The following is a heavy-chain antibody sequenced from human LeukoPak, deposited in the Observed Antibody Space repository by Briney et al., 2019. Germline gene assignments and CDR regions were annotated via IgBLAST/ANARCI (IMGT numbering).Heavy chain of an antibody. V-gene: IGHV4-30-4*01. Sequence: SETLSLTCTVSGGSISSGDYYWSWIRQPPGKGLEWIGYIYYSGSTYYNPSLKSRVTMSVDTSKNQFSLKLSSVTAADTAVYYCARDIAVTRAWFDPWGQGTLVTVSS. CDR3: ARDIAVTRAWFDP. J-gene: IGHJ5*02. CDR2: IYYSGST. D-gene: IGHD6-19*01. CDR1: GGSISSGDYY.